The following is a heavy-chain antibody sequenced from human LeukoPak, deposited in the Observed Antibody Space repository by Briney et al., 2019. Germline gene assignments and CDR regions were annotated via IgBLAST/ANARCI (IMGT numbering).Heavy chain of an antibody. Sequence: SETLSLTCTVSGGSISSYYWGWIRQPPGKGLEWIGSIYYSGSTYYNPSLKSRVTISVDTSKNQFSLKLSSVTAADTAVYYCARERGATYYYDSSGYRNAFDIWGQGTMVTVSS. CDR2: IYYSGST. V-gene: IGHV4-39*07. D-gene: IGHD3-22*01. CDR3: ARERGATYYYDSSGYRNAFDI. J-gene: IGHJ3*02. CDR1: GGSISSYY.